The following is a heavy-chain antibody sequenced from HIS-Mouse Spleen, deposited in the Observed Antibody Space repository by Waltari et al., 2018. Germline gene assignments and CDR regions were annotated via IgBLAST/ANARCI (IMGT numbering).Heavy chain of an antibody. V-gene: IGHV3-30*18. Sequence: QVQLVESGGGVVQPGRSLRLSCAASGFTFSSYGMHWVRQAPGKGLESVAVISYDGSNKYNADSVKGRFTISRDNSKNTLYLQMNSLRAEDTAVYYCAKASSGWLDYWGQGTLVTVSS. CDR1: GFTFSSYG. J-gene: IGHJ4*02. D-gene: IGHD6-19*01. CDR2: ISYDGSNK. CDR3: AKASSGWLDY.